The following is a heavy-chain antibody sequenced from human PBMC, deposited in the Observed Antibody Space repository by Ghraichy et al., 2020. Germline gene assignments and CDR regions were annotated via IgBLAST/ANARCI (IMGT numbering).Heavy chain of an antibody. CDR1: GGSISSYY. D-gene: IGHD5-18*01. CDR2: IYYSGST. V-gene: IGHV4-59*01. CDR3: ARQQQLWLDY. J-gene: IGHJ4*02. Sequence: GSLRLSCTVSGGSISSYYWSWIRQPPGKGLEWIGYIYYSGSTNYNPSLKSRVTISVDTSKNQFSLKLSSVTAADTAVYYCARQQQLWLDYWGQGTLVTVSS.